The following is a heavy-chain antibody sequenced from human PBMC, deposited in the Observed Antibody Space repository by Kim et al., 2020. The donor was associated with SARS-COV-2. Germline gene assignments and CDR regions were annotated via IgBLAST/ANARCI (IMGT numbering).Heavy chain of an antibody. CDR3: ARHAKSGSYYDDY. CDR1: GDSISSTNYY. CDR2: IYYSGST. J-gene: IGHJ4*02. Sequence: SQTLSLTCTVSGDSISSTNYYWGWIRQPPGKGLEWIGSIYYSGSTYYNPSLKSRVTISVDTSKNQFSLKLSSVTAADTALYYCARHAKSGSYYDDYWGQGTLVTVSS. V-gene: IGHV4-39*01. D-gene: IGHD1-26*01.